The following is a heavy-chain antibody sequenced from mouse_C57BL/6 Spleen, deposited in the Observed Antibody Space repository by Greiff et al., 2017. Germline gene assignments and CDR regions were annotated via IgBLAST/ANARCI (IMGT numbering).Heavy chain of an antibody. CDR1: GYTFTSYW. J-gene: IGHJ2*01. D-gene: IGHD1-1*01. V-gene: IGHV1-64*01. CDR2: IHPNSGST. Sequence: VQLQQPGAELVKPGASVTLSCKASGYTFTSYWMHWVKQRPGQGLEWIGMIHPNSGSTNYNEKFKSKATLTVDKSSSTAYMQLSSLTSEDSAVYYCARETYGSFDYWGQGTTLTVSS. CDR3: ARETYGSFDY.